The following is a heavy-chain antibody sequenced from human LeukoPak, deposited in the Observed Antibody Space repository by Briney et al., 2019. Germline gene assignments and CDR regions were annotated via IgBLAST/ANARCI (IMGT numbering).Heavy chain of an antibody. D-gene: IGHD2-2*01. CDR3: ATTGPSTRWENYYMDV. CDR1: GGSISSYY. Sequence: PSETLSLTCTVSGGSISSYYWSWIRQPPGKGLEWIGYIYYSGSTNYNPSLKSRVTISVDTSKNQFSLKLTSMTAADTAIYYCATTGPSTRWENYYMDVWGKGTTVTVSS. V-gene: IGHV4-59*12. CDR2: IYYSGST. J-gene: IGHJ6*03.